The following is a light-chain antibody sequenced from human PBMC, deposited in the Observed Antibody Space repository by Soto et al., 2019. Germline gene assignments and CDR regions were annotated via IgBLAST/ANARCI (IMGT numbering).Light chain of an antibody. CDR2: AAS. Sequence: DIQLTQSPSFLSASVGDRVTITCRASQGISNYLAWYQQKPGKAPQLLIYAASTLQSGVPSRFSGSGSGTEFTLTISRLQPEDFATYCCQQLNSSPFTFGPGTKVDIK. V-gene: IGKV1-9*01. CDR1: QGISNY. J-gene: IGKJ3*01. CDR3: QQLNSSPFT.